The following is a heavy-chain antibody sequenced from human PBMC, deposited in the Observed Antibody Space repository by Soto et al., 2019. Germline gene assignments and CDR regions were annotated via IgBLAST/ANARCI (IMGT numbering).Heavy chain of an antibody. Sequence: PSETLSLTCTVSGGSISSGGYYWSWIRQHPGKGLEWIGYIYYSGSTYYNPSLKSRVTISVDTSKNQFSLKLSSVTAADTAVYYCASGIAAAGTSFFVGFGPYFDYWGQGTLVTVSS. J-gene: IGHJ4*02. CDR1: GGSISSGGYY. CDR3: ASGIAAAGTSFFVGFGPYFDY. D-gene: IGHD6-13*01. CDR2: IYYSGST. V-gene: IGHV4-31*03.